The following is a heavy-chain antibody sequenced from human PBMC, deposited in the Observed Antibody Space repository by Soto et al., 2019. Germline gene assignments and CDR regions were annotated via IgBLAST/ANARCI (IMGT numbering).Heavy chain of an antibody. J-gene: IGHJ4*02. CDR3: VKERSGWGHYSAF. CDR2: ISSDGVYT. D-gene: IGHD6-19*01. Sequence: GGSLRLSCSASGFTFSSHGMHWVRQAPGKGLDYVSAISSDGVYTWYAESMRGRFTISRDNSKNTLYLQMSGLRAEDTAIYYCVKERSGWGHYSAFWGQGTLVTVSS. V-gene: IGHV3-64D*08. CDR1: GFTFSSHG.